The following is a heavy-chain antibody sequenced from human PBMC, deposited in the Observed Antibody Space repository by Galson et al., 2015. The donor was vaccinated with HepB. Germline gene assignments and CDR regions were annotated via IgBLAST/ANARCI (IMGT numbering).Heavy chain of an antibody. Sequence: SLRLSCAASGFTFSRYSMNWGRQAPGKGLEWVSSISSSSSYIYYADSVKGRFTISRDNAKNSLYLQMNSLRAEDTAVYYCARGRGEYCSGGSCRQYEFDYWGQGTLVTVSS. CDR3: ARGRGEYCSGGSCRQYEFDY. CDR2: ISSSSSYI. V-gene: IGHV3-21*01. J-gene: IGHJ4*02. D-gene: IGHD2-15*01. CDR1: GFTFSRYS.